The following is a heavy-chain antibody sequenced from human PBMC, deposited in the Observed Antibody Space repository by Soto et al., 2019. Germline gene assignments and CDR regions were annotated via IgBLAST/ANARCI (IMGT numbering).Heavy chain of an antibody. V-gene: IGHV4-4*07. Sequence: SETLSLTCTVSGGSINTFYWSWVRQPAGKGLEWIGRIFSSGSTSFNPSLESRVAMSVDTSKNHFSLDLSSVTAADMAVYYCAREGSYSAYNFAHGIQLWSFDFWGQGALVTVSS. CDR3: AREGSYSAYNFAHGIQLWSFDF. CDR1: GGSINTFY. J-gene: IGHJ4*02. CDR2: IFSSGST. D-gene: IGHD5-12*01.